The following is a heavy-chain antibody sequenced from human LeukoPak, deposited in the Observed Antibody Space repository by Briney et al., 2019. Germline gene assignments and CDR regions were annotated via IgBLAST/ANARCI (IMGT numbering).Heavy chain of an antibody. Sequence: GSSVKVSCKASGGTFSSYAISWVRQAPGQGPEWMGRIIPIFGTANYAQKFQGRVMITTDESTSTAYMELSSLRSEDTAVYYCARGWIQLWETFDYWGQGTLVTVSS. CDR1: GGTFSSYA. D-gene: IGHD5-18*01. CDR3: ARGWIQLWETFDY. J-gene: IGHJ4*02. V-gene: IGHV1-69*05. CDR2: IIPIFGTA.